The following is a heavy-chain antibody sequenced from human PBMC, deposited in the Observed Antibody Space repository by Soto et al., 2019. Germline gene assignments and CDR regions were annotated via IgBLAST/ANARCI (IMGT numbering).Heavy chain of an antibody. CDR1: GYTFTSYG. CDR2: ISAYNGNT. D-gene: IGHD1-1*01. Sequence: GASVKVSCKASGYTFTSYGSSWVRQAPGQGLEWMGWISAYNGNTNYAQKLQGRVTMTTDTSTSTAYMELRSLRSDDTAVYYCASAPSYGTGDAFDIWGQGTMVTVSS. CDR3: ASAPSYGTGDAFDI. J-gene: IGHJ3*02. V-gene: IGHV1-18*01.